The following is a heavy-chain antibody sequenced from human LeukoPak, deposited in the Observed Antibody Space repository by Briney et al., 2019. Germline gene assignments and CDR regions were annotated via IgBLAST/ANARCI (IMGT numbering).Heavy chain of an antibody. Sequence: GGSLRLSCAASGFAFISTSIHWVRKAPVPGLDRLSYSSTFTGNISYADSVKGRFTISRDNAKSSLYLQMSSLRAEDTAVYFCATTGNFYDMDVWGKGTTVTVSS. CDR2: SSTFTGNI. CDR3: ATTGNFYDMDV. CDR1: GFAFISTS. J-gene: IGHJ6*03. D-gene: IGHD1-1*01. V-gene: IGHV3-48*04.